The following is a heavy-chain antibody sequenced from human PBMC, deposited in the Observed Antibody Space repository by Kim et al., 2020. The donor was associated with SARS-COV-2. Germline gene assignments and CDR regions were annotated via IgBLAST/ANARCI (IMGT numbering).Heavy chain of an antibody. V-gene: IGHV3-66*01. CDR1: GLTVSGNH. J-gene: IGHJ3*02. D-gene: IGHD6-6*01. CDR3: VRVVEYRSSSQAFDI. Sequence: GGSLRLSCAASGLTVSGNHMTWVRQAPGKGLEWVSVIYSGGSTYYPYSVKGRFTISRDNSKNTVSLEMNSLRAEDTAVYYCVRVVEYRSSSQAFDIWGQGAMVTVSS. CDR2: IYSGGST.